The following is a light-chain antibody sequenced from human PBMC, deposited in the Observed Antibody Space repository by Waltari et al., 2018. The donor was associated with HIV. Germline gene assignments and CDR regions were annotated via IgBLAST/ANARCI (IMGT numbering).Light chain of an antibody. CDR1: SSDVEGYNS. J-gene: IGLJ2*01. CDR3: SSHAGSNLFVV. Sequence: QSALTQPPSASGSPGQSVTISCTGTSSDVEGYNSVSWYQQFPGKAPKLMIFEVNKRPSGVPDRFYGYQAGNTASLTVSGLQPEDEAEYYCSSHAGSNLFVVFGGGTKLTVL. CDR2: EVN. V-gene: IGLV2-8*01.